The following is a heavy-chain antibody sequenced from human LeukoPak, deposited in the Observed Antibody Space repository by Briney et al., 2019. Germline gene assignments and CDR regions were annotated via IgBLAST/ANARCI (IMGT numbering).Heavy chain of an antibody. CDR1: GFTFSSYP. CDR3: ARGSSIDGYNYFDH. J-gene: IGHJ4*02. D-gene: IGHD5-24*01. Sequence: GGSLRLSCAASGFTFSSYPMNWVRQAPGKGLDWVSYISTSSSSIYYADSVKGRFTISRDNAKNSVYLQMNSLRAEDTAVYYCARGSSIDGYNYFDHWGQGALVTVSS. CDR2: ISTSSSSI. V-gene: IGHV3-21*01.